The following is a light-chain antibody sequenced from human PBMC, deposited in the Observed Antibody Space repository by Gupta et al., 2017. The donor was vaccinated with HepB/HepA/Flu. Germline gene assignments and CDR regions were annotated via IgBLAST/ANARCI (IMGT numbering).Light chain of an antibody. V-gene: IGLV1-36*01. CDR3: AVWDDTLNGVV. CDR2: YDN. J-gene: IGLJ2*01. CDR1: FSNIESNP. Sequence: SVLTQPHHVLEAPRQRVTVSCSGSFSNIESNPVNWFQQLPGKAPKLLLYYDNLLPSGVSDRFSGSKSGTSASLVISGLQSEDEADYYCAVWDDTLNGVVFGGGTRLTVL.